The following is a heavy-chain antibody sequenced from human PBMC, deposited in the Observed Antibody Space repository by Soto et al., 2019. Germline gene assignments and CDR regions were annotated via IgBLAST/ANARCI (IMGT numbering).Heavy chain of an antibody. Sequence: SETLSLTCTVSGGSVSSGSYYWSWIRQPPGKGLEWIGYIYYSGSTNYNPSLKSRVTISVDTSKNQFSLKLSSVTAADTAVHYCARTALMNSFDPWGQGTLVTVSS. CDR3: ARTALMNSFDP. CDR2: IYYSGST. D-gene: IGHD5-18*01. J-gene: IGHJ5*02. CDR1: GGSVSSGSYY. V-gene: IGHV4-61*01.